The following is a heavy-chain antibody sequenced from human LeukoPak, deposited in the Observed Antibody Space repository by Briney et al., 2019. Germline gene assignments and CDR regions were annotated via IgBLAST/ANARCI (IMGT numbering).Heavy chain of an antibody. Sequence: GGSLRLSCAASGFTFSSYAMSWVRPAPGKGLEWVSAMSGSGGSTYYADSVKGRFTISRDNSKNTLYLQVNRLRAEDTAVYYCAKDLELVWELGVDYWGQGTLVTVSS. J-gene: IGHJ4*02. V-gene: IGHV3-23*01. CDR2: MSGSGGST. D-gene: IGHD1-26*01. CDR1: GFTFSSYA. CDR3: AKDLELVWELGVDY.